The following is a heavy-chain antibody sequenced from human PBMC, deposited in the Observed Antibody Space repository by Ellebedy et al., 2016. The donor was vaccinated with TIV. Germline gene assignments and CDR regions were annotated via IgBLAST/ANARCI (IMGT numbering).Heavy chain of an antibody. CDR3: ARHPGYSYGYLFPSLYFDY. J-gene: IGHJ4*02. V-gene: IGHV4-59*08. Sequence: SETLSLTCTVSGGSISSYYWSWIRQPAGKGLEWIGYIYYSGSTNYNPSLKSRVTISVDTSKNQFSLKLSSVTAADTAVYYCARHPGYSYGYLFPSLYFDYWGQGTLVTVSS. CDR2: IYYSGST. D-gene: IGHD5-18*01. CDR1: GGSISSYY.